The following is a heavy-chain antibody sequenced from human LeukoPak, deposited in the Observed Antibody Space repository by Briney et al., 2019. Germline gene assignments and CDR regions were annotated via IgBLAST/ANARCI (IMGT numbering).Heavy chain of an antibody. J-gene: IGHJ4*02. Sequence: MPSETLSLTCTVSGGSISSSSYYWGWIRQPPGKGLEWIGSIYYSGSTYYNPSLKSRVTISVDTSKNQFSLKLSSVTAADTAVYYCAGYYYDSSDYQKNYAFDYWGQGTLVTVSS. D-gene: IGHD3-22*01. CDR1: GGSISSSSYY. V-gene: IGHV4-39*07. CDR2: IYYSGST. CDR3: AGYYYDSSDYQKNYAFDY.